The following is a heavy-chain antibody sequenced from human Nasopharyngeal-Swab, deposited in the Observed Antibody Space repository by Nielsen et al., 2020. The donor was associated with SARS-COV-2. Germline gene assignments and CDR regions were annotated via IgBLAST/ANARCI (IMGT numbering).Heavy chain of an antibody. CDR2: INHSGST. CDR1: DGSFSDYY. J-gene: IGHJ2*01. CDR3: AKTPIITMIVVVIEHWYFDL. V-gene: IGHV4-34*01. D-gene: IGHD3-22*01. Sequence: SETLSLTCAVYDGSFSDYYWSWIRQPPGKGLEWIGEINHSGSTNYNPSLKSRVTISVDTSKNQFSLKLSSVTAADTAVYYCAKTPIITMIVVVIEHWYFDLWGRGTLVTVSS.